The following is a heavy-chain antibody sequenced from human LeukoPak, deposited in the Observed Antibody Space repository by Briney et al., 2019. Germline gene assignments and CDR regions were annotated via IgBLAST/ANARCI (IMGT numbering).Heavy chain of an antibody. CDR1: GYSFTRYW. Sequence: GESLRIYCKGSGYSFTRYWISWVRQMPGKGLEWMGRIDPSDSYTNYRPSFQGHVTISADKSISTAYLQWSSLKASDTAMYYCAKIATTGGYFDYWGQGTLVTVSS. V-gene: IGHV5-10-1*01. CDR3: AKIATTGGYFDY. D-gene: IGHD6-13*01. J-gene: IGHJ4*02. CDR2: IDPSDSYT.